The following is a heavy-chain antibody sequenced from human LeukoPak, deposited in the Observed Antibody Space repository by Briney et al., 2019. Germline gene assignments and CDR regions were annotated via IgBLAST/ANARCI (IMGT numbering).Heavy chain of an antibody. Sequence: PGGSLRPSCGASGLTFSEYAMSWVRQVPGMGLEWVSTIGVSGGSTNYADSVRGRFTISRDNSKNTLYLQINSLRADDTAVYYCAKGRVGTNGVLEHWGQGTLVTVSS. CDR2: IGVSGGST. V-gene: IGHV3-23*01. CDR3: AKGRVGTNGVLEH. CDR1: GLTFSEYA. J-gene: IGHJ1*01. D-gene: IGHD1-26*01.